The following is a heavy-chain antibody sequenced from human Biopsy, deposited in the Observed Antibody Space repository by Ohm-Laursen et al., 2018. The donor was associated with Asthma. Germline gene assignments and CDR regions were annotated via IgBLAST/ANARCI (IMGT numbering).Heavy chain of an antibody. CDR2: IIPFFGTS. J-gene: IGHJ6*02. V-gene: IGHV1-69*13. Sequence: SPKASCKASGVTFSRFAISWVRQAPGQGLGWMGGIIPFFGTSNYAQKFQASVAFTSDVSTTSAYIELTSLRSEDSAVYYCAREVSTVDYGYYYFAMDVWGQGNTVTVSS. D-gene: IGHD4-17*01. CDR3: AREVSTVDYGYYYFAMDV. CDR1: GVTFSRFA.